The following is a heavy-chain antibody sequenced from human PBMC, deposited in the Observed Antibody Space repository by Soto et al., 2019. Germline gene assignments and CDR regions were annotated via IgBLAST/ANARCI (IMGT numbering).Heavy chain of an antibody. CDR1: GGSISSYD. CDR3: VRDTAATFENYSGMDV. CDR2: IYYSGST. V-gene: IGHV4-59*12. Sequence: NPSETLSLTCTVSGGSISSYDWSWIRQPPGRGLEWIGYIYYSGSTYYNPSLESRLTISVDMSRNQFSLNLRSVTAADTAVYYCVRDTAATFENYSGMDVWGQGTTVTVSS. D-gene: IGHD2-15*01. J-gene: IGHJ6*02.